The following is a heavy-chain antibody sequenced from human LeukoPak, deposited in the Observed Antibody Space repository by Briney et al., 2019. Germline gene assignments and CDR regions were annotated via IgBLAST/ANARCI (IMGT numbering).Heavy chain of an antibody. CDR1: GFTFSSYA. J-gene: IGHJ4*02. Sequence: GGSLRLSCAASGFTFSSYAMHWVRQAPGKGLEWVAVISYDGSNKYYADSVKGRFTISRDNSKNTLYLQMNSLRAEDTAVYYCARDVERRCRGGSCYSGSDYWGQGTLVTVSS. D-gene: IGHD2-15*01. CDR2: ISYDGSNK. CDR3: ARDVERRCRGGSCYSGSDY. V-gene: IGHV3-30-3*01.